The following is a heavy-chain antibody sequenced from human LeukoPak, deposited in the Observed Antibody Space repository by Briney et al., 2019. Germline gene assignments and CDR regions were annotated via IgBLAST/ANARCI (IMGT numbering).Heavy chain of an antibody. V-gene: IGHV3-74*01. CDR2: INSDGSST. J-gene: IGHJ4*01. CDR1: GFTFRSNW. D-gene: IGHD3-22*01. Sequence: PGGSLRLSCAASGFTFRSNWMHWVRQAPGKGLVWVSRINSDGSSTSYADSVKGRFTISRDNAENTLYLQMNSLRAEDTAVYYCARTYYHDSSGYYGDYYFDYWGQEPWSPSPQ. CDR3: ARTYYHDSSGYYGDYYFDY.